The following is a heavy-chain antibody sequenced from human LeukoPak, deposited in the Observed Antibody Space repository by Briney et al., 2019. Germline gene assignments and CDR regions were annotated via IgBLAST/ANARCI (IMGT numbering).Heavy chain of an antibody. CDR1: GFTFSSYW. CDR2: IKQDGSEK. V-gene: IGHV3-7*01. CDR3: AREQYCSSTSCYTSFDY. Sequence: GGSLRLSCAASGFTFSSYWMSWVRQAQGKGLEWVANIKQDGSEKYYVDSVKGRFTISRDNAKNSLYLQMNSLRAEDTAVYYCAREQYCSSTSCYTSFDYWGQGTLVTVSS. D-gene: IGHD2-2*02. J-gene: IGHJ4*02.